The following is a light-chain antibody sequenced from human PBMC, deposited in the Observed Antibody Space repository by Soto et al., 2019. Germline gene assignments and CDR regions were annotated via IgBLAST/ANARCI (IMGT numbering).Light chain of an antibody. V-gene: IGKV1-8*01. J-gene: IGKJ1*01. Sequence: AIRMTQSPSSLSASTGDRVTITCRASQGISSYLAWYQQKPGKAPKLLIYAASTLQSGVPSRFSGSGSGTDFTLTISCLQSEDFATYYCQQYYSYPPWMFGQGTKV. CDR2: AAS. CDR3: QQYYSYPPWM. CDR1: QGISSY.